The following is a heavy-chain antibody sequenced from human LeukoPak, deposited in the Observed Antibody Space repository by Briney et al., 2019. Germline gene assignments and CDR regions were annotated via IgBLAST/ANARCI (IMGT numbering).Heavy chain of an antibody. Sequence: PSETLSLTCTVSGGSISSYYWSWIRQPAEKGLGWIGRIYTSGSTNYNPSLKSRVTMSVDTSKNQFSLKLSSVTAADTAVYYCARDTAVAGRGDAFDIWGQGTSVTVSS. D-gene: IGHD6-19*01. CDR1: GGSISSYY. CDR3: ARDTAVAGRGDAFDI. J-gene: IGHJ3*02. V-gene: IGHV4-4*07. CDR2: IYTSGST.